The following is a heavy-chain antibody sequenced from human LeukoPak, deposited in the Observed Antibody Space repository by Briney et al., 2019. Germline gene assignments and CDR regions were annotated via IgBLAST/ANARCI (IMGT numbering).Heavy chain of an antibody. CDR2: IYYSGNT. J-gene: IGHJ4*02. Sequence: SQTLSLTCTLSGGSISNGHYYWSWIRQHPGKGLEHIGYIYYSGNTYYNPSLRSRVTISVDPSKNQFSLKLTSVTDADTAVYYCATRGYGSTWHSQDWGQGTLVTVSS. V-gene: IGHV4-31*03. D-gene: IGHD6-13*01. CDR3: ATRGYGSTWHSQD. CDR1: GGSISNGHYY.